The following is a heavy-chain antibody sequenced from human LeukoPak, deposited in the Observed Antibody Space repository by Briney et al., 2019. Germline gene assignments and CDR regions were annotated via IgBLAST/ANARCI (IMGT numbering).Heavy chain of an antibody. J-gene: IGHJ5*02. V-gene: IGHV4-39*07. Sequence: SETLSLTCTVSGGSISSSSYYWGWIRQPPGKGLEWIGSIYHSGSTYYNPSLKSRVTISVDTSKNQFSLKLSSVTAADTAVYYCAAGGPGDWFDPWGQGTLVTVSS. CDR2: IYHSGST. CDR3: AAGGPGDWFDP. CDR1: GGSISSSSYY. D-gene: IGHD3-16*01.